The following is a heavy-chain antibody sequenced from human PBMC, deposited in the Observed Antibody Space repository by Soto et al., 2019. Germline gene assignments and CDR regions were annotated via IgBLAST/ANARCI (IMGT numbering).Heavy chain of an antibody. V-gene: IGHV3-15*01. CDR2: IKSKTDGGTT. Sequence: LRLSCAASGFTFSNAWMSWVRQAPGKGLEWVGRIKSKTDGGTTDYAAPVKGRFTISRDDSKNTLYLQMNSLKTEDTAVYYCTTRITMVRGVIIRWFDPWGQGTLVTVSS. J-gene: IGHJ5*02. CDR3: TTRITMVRGVIIRWFDP. CDR1: GFTFSNAW. D-gene: IGHD3-10*01.